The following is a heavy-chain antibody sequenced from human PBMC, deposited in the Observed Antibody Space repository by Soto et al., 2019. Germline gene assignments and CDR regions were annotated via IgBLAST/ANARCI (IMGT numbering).Heavy chain of an antibody. V-gene: IGHV2-5*02. CDR2: IYWDDDK. J-gene: IGHJ4*02. CDR3: AHRYYDFWSGYYDS. D-gene: IGHD3-3*01. Sequence: QITLKESGPTLMKPTQTLTLTCTFSGFSLSSSGVGVGWIRQPPGKALEWLALIYWDDDKRYSPSLKSRLTITKDTSKNQVVLTMTNMDPVDTATYYCAHRYYDFWSGYYDSWGQGTLVTVSS. CDR1: GFSLSSSGVG.